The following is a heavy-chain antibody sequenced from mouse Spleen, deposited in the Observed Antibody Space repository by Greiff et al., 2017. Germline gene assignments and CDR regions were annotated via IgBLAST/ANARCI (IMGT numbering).Heavy chain of an antibody. V-gene: IGHV1-69*01. Sequence: QVQLQQPGAELVMPGASVKLSCKASGYTFTSYWMHWVKQRPGQGLEWIGEIDPSDSYTNYNQKFKGKATLTVDKSSSTAYMQLSSLTSEDSAVYYCAMNYYGADYFDYWGQGTTLTVSS. CDR1: GYTFTSYW. CDR2: IDPSDSYT. D-gene: IGHD2-13*01. CDR3: AMNYYGADYFDY. J-gene: IGHJ2*01.